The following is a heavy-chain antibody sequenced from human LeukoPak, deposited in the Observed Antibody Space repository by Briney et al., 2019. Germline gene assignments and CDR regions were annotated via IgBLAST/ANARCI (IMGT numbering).Heavy chain of an antibody. CDR3: AKPDQPQDLDILTGYYSTR. CDR1: GFTFSTFW. V-gene: IGHV3-74*01. CDR2: INHDGSST. D-gene: IGHD3-9*01. Sequence: GGSLRLSCATSGFTFSTFWMHWVRQAPGKGLVWVSRINHDGSSTNYADSVKGRFTISRDYAKNSLFLQMNSLRAEDTAVYYCAKPDQPQDLDILTGYYSTRWGQGTLVTVSS. J-gene: IGHJ4*02.